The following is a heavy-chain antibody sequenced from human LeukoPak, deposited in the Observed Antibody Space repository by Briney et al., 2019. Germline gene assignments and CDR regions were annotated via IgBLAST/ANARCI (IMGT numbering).Heavy chain of an antibody. Sequence: AGGSLRLSCAASGFTFSSYATSWVRQAPGKGLEWVSAISGSGYSTYYADSVKGRFTISRDNSKNALYLQMNSLRAEDTAIYYCAKDAGIAAAGTLAWYYGMDVWGQGTTVTVS. J-gene: IGHJ6*02. CDR2: ISGSGYST. V-gene: IGHV3-23*01. CDR3: AKDAGIAAAGTLAWYYGMDV. D-gene: IGHD6-13*01. CDR1: GFTFSSYA.